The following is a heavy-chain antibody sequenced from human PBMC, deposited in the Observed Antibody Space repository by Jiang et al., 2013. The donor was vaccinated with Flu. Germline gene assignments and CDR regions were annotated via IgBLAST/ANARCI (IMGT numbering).Heavy chain of an antibody. Sequence: GPGLVKPSETLSLTCTVSGGSISSYYWSWIRQPQGRDWSGIGYIYYSGSTKYNPSLKSRVTISVDTSKNQFSLKLTSLTAADTAVYYCARNSQYSSGWYDYWGQGTLVTVSS. CDR1: GGSISSYY. CDR2: IYYSGST. D-gene: IGHD6-19*01. J-gene: IGHJ4*02. CDR3: ARNSQYSSGWYDY. V-gene: IGHV4-59*01.